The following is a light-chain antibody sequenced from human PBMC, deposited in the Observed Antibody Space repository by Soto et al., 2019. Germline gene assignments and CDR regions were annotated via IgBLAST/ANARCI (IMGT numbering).Light chain of an antibody. CDR3: QQYGNSLIT. V-gene: IGKV3-11*01. J-gene: IGKJ5*01. CDR1: QSVTSS. Sequence: EIVLTQSPATLSLSPGDRATLSCRASQSVTSSLAWFQQKPGQAPRLLIYDVSRRATAIPARFSGSGSGTDFTLTISSLEPEDFAVYYCQQYGNSLITFGQGTRLEI. CDR2: DVS.